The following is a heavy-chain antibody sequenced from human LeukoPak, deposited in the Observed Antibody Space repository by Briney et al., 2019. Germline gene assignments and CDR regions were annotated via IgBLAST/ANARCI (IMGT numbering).Heavy chain of an antibody. CDR2: ISGGGRST. V-gene: IGHV3-23*01. Sequence: TGGSLRLSWAASGFTFSTCAMSWVRLAPGKGLEWVSTISGGGRSTDYADSVKGQFTISSDNSKNTLYLQMNSLRAEDTAVYYCARERYFDYWGQGTLVTVSS. CDR3: ARERYFDY. J-gene: IGHJ4*02. CDR1: GFTFSTCA.